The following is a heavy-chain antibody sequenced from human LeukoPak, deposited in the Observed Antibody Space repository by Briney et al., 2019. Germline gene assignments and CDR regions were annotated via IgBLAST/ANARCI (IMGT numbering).Heavy chain of an antibody. CDR2: VSSGFHA. Sequence: GGSLRLSCTASGFTIGSHDMHWVRQIPGQGLEWVAAVSSGFHAFFADSVQGRFTVSREGARNSLYLQMNSLRAGDTAVYYCVREARGYHYTYFDYWGQGTLVTVSS. D-gene: IGHD5-18*01. CDR1: GFTIGSHD. V-gene: IGHV3-13*01. J-gene: IGHJ4*02. CDR3: VREARGYHYTYFDY.